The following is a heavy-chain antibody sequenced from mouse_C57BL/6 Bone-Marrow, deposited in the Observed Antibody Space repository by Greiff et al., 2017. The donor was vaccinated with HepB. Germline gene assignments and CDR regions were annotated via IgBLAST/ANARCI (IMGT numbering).Heavy chain of an antibody. V-gene: IGHV3-6*01. Sequence: ESGPGLVKPSQSLSLTCSVTGYSITSGYYWNWIRQFPGNKLEWMGYISYDGSNNYNPSLKNRISITRDTSKNQLFLKLNSVTTEDTATYYCASYYYAMDYWGRGTSVTVSS. CDR3: ASYYYAMDY. CDR1: GYSITSGYY. CDR2: ISYDGSN. J-gene: IGHJ4*01.